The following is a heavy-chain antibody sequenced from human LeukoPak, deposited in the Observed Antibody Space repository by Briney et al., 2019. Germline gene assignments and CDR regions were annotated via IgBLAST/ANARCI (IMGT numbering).Heavy chain of an antibody. CDR2: ISYDGSNK. D-gene: IGHD6-6*01. Sequence: GGSLRLSCAASGFTFSSYAMHWVRQAPGKGLEWVAVISYDGSNKYYADSVKGRFTISRDNSKNTPYLQMNSLRAEDTAVYYCARGEASSSSSGQDYWGQGTLVTVSS. CDR3: ARGEASSSSSGQDY. V-gene: IGHV3-30-3*01. CDR1: GFTFSSYA. J-gene: IGHJ4*02.